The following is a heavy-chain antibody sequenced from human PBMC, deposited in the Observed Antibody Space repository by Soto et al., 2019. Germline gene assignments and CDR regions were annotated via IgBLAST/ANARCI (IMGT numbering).Heavy chain of an antibody. CDR2: VYSSGGT. Sequence: PETLSLTCTVSGGSMSSYYWTWIRQPAGKGLEWIGRVYSSGGTHYNPSLKSRVTISIDTSKNQFSLRLLSVTDADTAVYFCARGQRFSDWFDPWGQGTLVTVSS. CDR1: GGSMSSYY. CDR3: ARGQRFSDWFDP. D-gene: IGHD3-3*01. J-gene: IGHJ5*02. V-gene: IGHV4-4*07.